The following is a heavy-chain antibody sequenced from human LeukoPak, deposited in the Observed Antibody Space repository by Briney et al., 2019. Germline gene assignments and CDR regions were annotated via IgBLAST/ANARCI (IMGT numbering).Heavy chain of an antibody. Sequence: GGSLRLSCAASGFTFSSYEMNWVRQAPGKGLEWVSYISSSGSTIYYADSVKGRFTISRDNAKNSLYLQMNSLRAEDTAVYYCARSYYGSGSFVFPVDYWGQGTLVTVSS. CDR3: ARSYYGSGSFVFPVDY. V-gene: IGHV3-48*03. D-gene: IGHD3-10*01. CDR2: ISSSGSTI. J-gene: IGHJ4*02. CDR1: GFTFSSYE.